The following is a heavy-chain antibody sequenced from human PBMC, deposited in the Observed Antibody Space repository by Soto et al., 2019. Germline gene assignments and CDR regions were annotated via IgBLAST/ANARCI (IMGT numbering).Heavy chain of an antibody. J-gene: IGHJ6*02. CDR1: GFTFSSYA. CDR3: AKDRFFTAAAGNYYYYYGMDV. D-gene: IGHD6-13*01. Sequence: PGGSLRLSCAASGFTFSSYAMSWVRQAPGKGLEWVSAISGSGGSTYYADTVKGRFTISRDNSKNTLYLQMNSLRAEDMAVYYCAKDRFFTAAAGNYYYYYGMDVWGQGTTVTVSS. CDR2: ISGSGGST. V-gene: IGHV3-23*01.